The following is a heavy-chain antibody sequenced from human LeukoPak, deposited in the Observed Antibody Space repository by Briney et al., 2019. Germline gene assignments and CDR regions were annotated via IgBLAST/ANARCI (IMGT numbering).Heavy chain of an antibody. CDR3: ARLLRDDAFDI. Sequence: ASVKVSCKASGYTFTSYDINWVRQATGQGLEWMGWMNPNSSNTGYAQKFQGRVTITRNTSISTAYMELSSLRSEDTAVYYCARLLRDDAFDIWGQGTMVTVSS. D-gene: IGHD5-12*01. CDR2: MNPNSSNT. J-gene: IGHJ3*02. V-gene: IGHV1-8*03. CDR1: GYTFTSYD.